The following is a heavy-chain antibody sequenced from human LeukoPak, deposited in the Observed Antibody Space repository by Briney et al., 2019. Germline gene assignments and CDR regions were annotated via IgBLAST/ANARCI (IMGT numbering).Heavy chain of an antibody. CDR1: GFTFSSYA. Sequence: GGSLRLSCAASGFTFSSYAMYWVRQAPGKGLEWVSGISGSGGSTLYTDSVKGRFTISRDNSKNTLYLQVNSLRAEDTAMYYCARNILFAFDIWGQGTMVTVSS. J-gene: IGHJ3*02. CDR2: ISGSGGST. V-gene: IGHV3-23*01. D-gene: IGHD2/OR15-2a*01. CDR3: ARNILFAFDI.